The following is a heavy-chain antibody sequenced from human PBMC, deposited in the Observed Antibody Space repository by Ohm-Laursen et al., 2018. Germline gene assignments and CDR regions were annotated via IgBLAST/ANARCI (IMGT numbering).Heavy chain of an antibody. CDR1: GASISTYY. CDR3: ASSQSSSWYHAFDV. J-gene: IGHJ3*01. CDR2: FYHSGGT. Sequence: GTLSLTCTVSGASISTYYWSWIRQPPGKGLEWIGHFYHSGGTNNNPSFKSRVTISIDTSKNQVSLNLNSVTAADTAVYYCASSQSSSWYHAFDVWSQGTMVTVSS. D-gene: IGHD6-13*01. V-gene: IGHV4-4*08.